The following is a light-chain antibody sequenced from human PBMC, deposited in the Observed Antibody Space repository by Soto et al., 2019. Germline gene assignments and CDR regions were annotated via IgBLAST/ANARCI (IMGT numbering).Light chain of an antibody. V-gene: IGLV1-44*01. CDR2: SNN. CDR3: AAWDDSLNGHVV. CDR1: SSNIGSNT. Sequence: QPVLTQPPSAPGTPGQRVTISCSGSSSNIGSNTVNWYQQLPGTAPKLLIYSNNQRPSGVPDRFSGSKSGTSASLAISGLQSEDEADYYCAAWDDSLNGHVVFGGGTKVTVL. J-gene: IGLJ2*01.